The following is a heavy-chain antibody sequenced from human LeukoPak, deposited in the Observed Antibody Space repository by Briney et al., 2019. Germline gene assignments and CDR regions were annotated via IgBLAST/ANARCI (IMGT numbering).Heavy chain of an antibody. CDR2: ISYDGSNK. CDR1: GFTFSSYG. V-gene: IGHV3-30*03. J-gene: IGHJ4*02. CDR3: ARGGRYDSSGYLHYFDY. Sequence: PGGSLRLSCAASGFTFSSYGMHWVRQAPGKGLEWVAVISYDGSNKYYADSVKGRFTISRDNSKNTLYLQMNSLRAEDTAVYYRARGGRYDSSGYLHYFDYWGQGTLVTVSS. D-gene: IGHD3-22*01.